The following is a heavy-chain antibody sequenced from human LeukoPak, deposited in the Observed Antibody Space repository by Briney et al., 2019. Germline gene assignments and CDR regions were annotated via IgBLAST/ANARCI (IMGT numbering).Heavy chain of an antibody. J-gene: IGHJ4*02. V-gene: IGHV3-23*01. D-gene: IGHD3-9*01. CDR3: AKEQFLRYFDRNGYLFDH. CDR2: IHSKGDTT. Sequence: GGSLRLSCAASGFTFSSYAMNWVRQAEGKGLEWVSGIHSKGDTTYYADSVKGRRFTISRDNSKNTLYLQMNSVRAEDTAVYYCAKEQFLRYFDRNGYLFDHWGQGPLVTVSS. CDR1: GFTFSSYA.